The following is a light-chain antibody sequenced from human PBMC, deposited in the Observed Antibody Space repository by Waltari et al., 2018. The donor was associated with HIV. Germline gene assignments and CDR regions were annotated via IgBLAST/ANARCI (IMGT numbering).Light chain of an antibody. CDR2: GAS. CDR3: QQYNNWPIT. V-gene: IGKV3-15*01. CDR1: QSVSSN. J-gene: IGKJ5*01. Sequence: EIVMTQSPATLSVSPGERATLSCRARQSVSSNLAWYQQKPGQAPRLLIYGASTRATGIPGRFSGSGSGTEFTLTISSLQSEDFAVYYCQQYNNWPITFGQGTRLEIK.